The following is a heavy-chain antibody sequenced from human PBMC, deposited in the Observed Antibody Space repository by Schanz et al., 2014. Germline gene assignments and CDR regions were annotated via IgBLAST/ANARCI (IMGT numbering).Heavy chain of an antibody. J-gene: IGHJ4*02. Sequence: ELQLLESGGGLVQPGGSLRLSCAASGFTFSAYAMTWVRRAPGKGLEWVAGISSGGGTTFYADSVKGRFSISRDNSKNTVYMQMNSLRVEDTAVYYCAMGGYQLHHWGQGTLVTVSS. D-gene: IGHD1-7*01. CDR3: AMGGYQLHH. V-gene: IGHV3-23*01. CDR1: GFTFSAYA. CDR2: ISSGGGTT.